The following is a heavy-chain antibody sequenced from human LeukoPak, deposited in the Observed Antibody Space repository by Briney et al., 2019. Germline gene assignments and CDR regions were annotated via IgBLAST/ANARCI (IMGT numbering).Heavy chain of an antibody. J-gene: IGHJ4*02. CDR1: GFSFSDDW. D-gene: IGHD2-2*01. Sequence: GGSLRLSCAASGFSFSDDWMCWVRQAPGKGLQWVANINQDGSKKYYADSLKGRFTISRDDAKNSLYLQMSSLRAEDTAVYYCARDHAYRADYWGQGTLVAVSS. V-gene: IGHV3-7*01. CDR2: INQDGSKK. CDR3: ARDHAYRADY.